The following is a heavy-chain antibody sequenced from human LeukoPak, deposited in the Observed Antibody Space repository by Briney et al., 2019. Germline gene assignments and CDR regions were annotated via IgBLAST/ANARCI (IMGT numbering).Heavy chain of an antibody. CDR2: INPSGGST. Sequence: ASVKVSCKASGYTFTSYYMHWVRQAPGQGLEWMGIINPSGGSTSYAQKFQGRVTMTRDTSTSTVYMELSSLRSEDTAVYYCARARAGVLRYFDWLLAPNRFDPWGQGTLVTVSS. CDR1: GYTFTSYY. J-gene: IGHJ5*02. CDR3: ARARAGVLRYFDWLLAPNRFDP. D-gene: IGHD3-9*01. V-gene: IGHV1-46*01.